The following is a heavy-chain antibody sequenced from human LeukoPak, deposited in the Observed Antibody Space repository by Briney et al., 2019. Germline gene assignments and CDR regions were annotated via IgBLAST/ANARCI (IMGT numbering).Heavy chain of an antibody. CDR1: GFTFSRYD. J-gene: IGHJ4*02. CDR3: AKGPWYGSSSDEDY. CDR2: IWYDGSKK. Sequence: PGGSLRLSCAASGFTFSRYDTHWVRQAPGKGLEWVAVIWYDGSKKDYADSVKGRFTISRDNSKNTVSLEMNSLRAEDTAVYYCAKGPWYGSSSDEDYWGQGILVTVSS. D-gene: IGHD6-6*01. V-gene: IGHV3-30*02.